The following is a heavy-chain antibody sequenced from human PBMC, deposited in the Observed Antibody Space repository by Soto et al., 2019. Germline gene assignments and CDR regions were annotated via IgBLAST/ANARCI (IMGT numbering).Heavy chain of an antibody. D-gene: IGHD3-22*01. CDR2: ISYDGSNK. V-gene: IGHV3-30-3*01. Sequence: GGSLRLSCAASGFTFSSYAMHWVRQAPGKGLEWVAVISYDGSNKYYADSVKGRFTISRDNSKNTLYLQMNSLRAEDTAVYYCARAEYYDSSGYPDYWGQGTLVTVSS. CDR3: ARAEYYDSSGYPDY. CDR1: GFTFSSYA. J-gene: IGHJ4*02.